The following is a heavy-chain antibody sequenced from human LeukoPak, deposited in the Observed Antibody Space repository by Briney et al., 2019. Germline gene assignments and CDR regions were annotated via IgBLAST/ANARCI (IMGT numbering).Heavy chain of an antibody. CDR1: GFTFSSYG. V-gene: IGHV3-30*18. CDR3: AKGWTKGNFDY. D-gene: IGHD2-15*01. CDR2: ISYDGSNK. J-gene: IGHJ4*02. Sequence: SLRLSCAASGFTFSSYGMHWVRQAPGKGLEWVAVISYDGSNKYYADSVKGRFTISRDNSKNTLYLQMNSLRAEDTAVYYCAKGWTKGNFDYWGQGTLVTVSS.